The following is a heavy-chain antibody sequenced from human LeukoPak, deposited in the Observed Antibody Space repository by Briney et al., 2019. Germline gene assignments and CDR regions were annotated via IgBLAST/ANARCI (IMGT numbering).Heavy chain of an antibody. Sequence: PGGSLRLSCEASGFIFNTYWMTWVRQAPGKGLEWVSSISSSSSYIYYADSVKGRFTISRDNAKNSLYLQMNSLRAEDTAVYYCARDPRELIAVAEGYFDYWGQGTLVTVSS. CDR1: GFIFNTYW. CDR3: ARDPRELIAVAEGYFDY. V-gene: IGHV3-21*01. CDR2: ISSSSSYI. J-gene: IGHJ4*02. D-gene: IGHD6-19*01.